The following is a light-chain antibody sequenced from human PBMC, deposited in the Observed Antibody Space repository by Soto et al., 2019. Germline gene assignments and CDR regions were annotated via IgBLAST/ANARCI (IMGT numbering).Light chain of an antibody. J-gene: IGLJ1*01. CDR2: DVS. Sequence: QSALTQPRSVYGSPGQPVTISCTGTSSDVGGYNYVSWYQQHPGKAPKLMIYDVSKRPSGVPDRFSGSKSGNTASLTISGLQAEDEADYYCCSYAGSYTYVFGTGTKVTVL. CDR3: CSYAGSYTYV. V-gene: IGLV2-11*01. CDR1: SSDVGGYNY.